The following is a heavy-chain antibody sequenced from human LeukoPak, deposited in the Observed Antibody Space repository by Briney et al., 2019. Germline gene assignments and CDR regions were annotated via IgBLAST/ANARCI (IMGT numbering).Heavy chain of an antibody. V-gene: IGHV4-39*07. J-gene: IGHJ3*02. CDR1: GGSMFFSPY. CDR3: AKSNGYGLIDI. CDR2: IFYSGST. D-gene: IGHD3-22*01. Sequence: NSSETLSLTCSVSGGSMFFSPYWAWIRQPPGKALEWIGNIFYSGSTYYSPSLKSRVTISLDTSRNQFSLKLNSVTAADTAVYYCAKSNGYGLIDIWGQGTMVTVSS.